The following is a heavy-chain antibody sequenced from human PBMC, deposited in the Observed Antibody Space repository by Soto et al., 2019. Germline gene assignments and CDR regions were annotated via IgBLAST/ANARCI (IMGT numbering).Heavy chain of an antibody. CDR1: AYT. CDR3: ASQRHRRIYYYYAMDV. J-gene: IGHJ6*02. CDR2: ISTYNGNT. Sequence: QVQLVQSGAEVKKPGASVKVSCKASAYTFSWERLAPGRGLDWMGWISTYNGNTKYAQTFQGRVIMTTDTPTGTPYVELNSLRSNDTAVDDCASQRHRRIYYYYAMDVGCQGTTVTVSS. V-gene: IGHV1-18*01.